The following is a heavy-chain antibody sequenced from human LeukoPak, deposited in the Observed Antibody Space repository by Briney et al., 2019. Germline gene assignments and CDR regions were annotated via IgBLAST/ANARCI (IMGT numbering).Heavy chain of an antibody. J-gene: IGHJ3*02. Sequence: GGSLRLSCAASGFTFSSYEMNWVRQAPGKGLEWVSYISSSGSTIYYADSVKGRFTISRDNSKNTLYLQMNSLRAEDTAVYYCAKVKEMATIVAAFDIWGQGTMVTVSS. V-gene: IGHV3-48*03. CDR2: ISSSGSTI. D-gene: IGHD5-24*01. CDR1: GFTFSSYE. CDR3: AKVKEMATIVAAFDI.